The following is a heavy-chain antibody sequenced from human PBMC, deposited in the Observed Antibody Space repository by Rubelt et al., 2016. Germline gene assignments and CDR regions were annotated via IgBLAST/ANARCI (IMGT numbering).Heavy chain of an antibody. CDR2: IYYSGST. D-gene: IGHD6-13*01. CDR3: AGLYSSSWYYGMDV. CDR1: GGSISSYY. Sequence: QLQLQESGPGLVKPSETLSLTCTVSGGSISSYYWSWIRQPPGKGLEWIGYIYYSGSTNYNPSLKSRVTISVDTSKNQFSLKLSSVTAADTAVYYCAGLYSSSWYYGMDVWGQGTTVTVSS. J-gene: IGHJ6*02. V-gene: IGHV4-59*01.